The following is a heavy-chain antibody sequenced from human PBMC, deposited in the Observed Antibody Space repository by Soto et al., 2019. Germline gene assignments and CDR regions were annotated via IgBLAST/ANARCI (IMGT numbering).Heavy chain of an antibody. CDR2: INAGNGNT. CDR3: ARGTAPRITVLRGPPPMRGFDI. V-gene: IGHV1-3*01. CDR1: GYTFTSYA. Sequence: ASVKVSCKASGYTFTSYAMHWVRQAPGQRLEWMGWINAGNGNTKYSQKFQGRVTITRDTSASTAYMELSSLRSEDTAVYYCARGTAPRITVLRGPPPMRGFDIWGQGTMVTVSS. J-gene: IGHJ3*02. D-gene: IGHD3-10*01.